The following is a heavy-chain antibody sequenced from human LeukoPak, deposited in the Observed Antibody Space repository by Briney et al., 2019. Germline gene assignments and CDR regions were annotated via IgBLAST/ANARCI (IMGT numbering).Heavy chain of an antibody. Sequence: SETLSLTCTVSGGSISSGSYYWSWIRQPAGKGLEWIGRIYTSGSTNYNPSLKSRVTISVDTSKNQFSLKLSSVTAADTAVYYCARDSAMVRGVIRSVAFDIWGQGTMVTVSS. V-gene: IGHV4-61*02. CDR2: IYTSGST. CDR1: GGSISSGSYY. J-gene: IGHJ3*02. D-gene: IGHD3-10*01. CDR3: ARDSAMVRGVIRSVAFDI.